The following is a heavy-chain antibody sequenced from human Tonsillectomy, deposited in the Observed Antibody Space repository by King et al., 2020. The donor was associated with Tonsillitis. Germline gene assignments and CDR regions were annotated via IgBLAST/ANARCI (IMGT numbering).Heavy chain of an antibody. CDR1: GFTFSSYG. V-gene: IGHV3-33*08. Sequence: VQLVESGGGVVQPGRSLRLSCAASGFTFSSYGMHWVRQAPGKGLEWVAVIWYDGSNKYYADSVKGRFTISRDNSKNTLYLQMNSLRAEDTVVYYCARSGYGLNYYYYYYMDVWGKGTTVTVSS. CDR3: ARSGYGLNYYYYYYMDV. CDR2: IWYDGSNK. J-gene: IGHJ6*03. D-gene: IGHD3-22*01.